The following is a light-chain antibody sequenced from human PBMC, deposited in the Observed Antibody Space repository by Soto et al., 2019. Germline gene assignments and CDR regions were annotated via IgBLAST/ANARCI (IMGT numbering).Light chain of an antibody. CDR2: HIS. CDR1: HALXSRY. J-gene: IGKJ1*01. V-gene: IGKV3-20*01. CDR3: QQYEMVTRT. Sequence: IGVTKSACALSLSPGERATLPCRASHALXSRYLAWYEQKPGQAPGLLXAHISDRAKGSPDSFSGSGSGTDFTRPITRLEPEDCEGYYWQQYEMVTRTFGQGTKVDIK.